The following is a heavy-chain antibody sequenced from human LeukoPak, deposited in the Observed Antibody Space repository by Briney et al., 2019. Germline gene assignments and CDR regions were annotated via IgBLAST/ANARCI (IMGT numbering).Heavy chain of an antibody. D-gene: IGHD4-17*01. CDR3: ARPPDSSDYGAAFDF. CDR2: IYHSGTT. Sequence: PSETLSLTCGVSGYSITSSYFWGWLRQPPGKGLEWIGSIYHSGTTYYNPSLKSRVTISVDTSKNQFSLKLSPVTAADTAVYYCARPPDSSDYGAAFDFWGQGTLVTVSS. J-gene: IGHJ4*02. CDR1: GYSITSSYF. V-gene: IGHV4-38-2*01.